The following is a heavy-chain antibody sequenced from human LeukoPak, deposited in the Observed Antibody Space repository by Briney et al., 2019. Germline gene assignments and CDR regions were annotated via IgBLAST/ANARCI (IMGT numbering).Heavy chain of an antibody. V-gene: IGHV1-69*04. D-gene: IGHD6-6*01. CDR3: ARDLRIAARPGPFDY. CDR1: GGTFSSYT. J-gene: IGHJ4*02. Sequence: ASVKASCKASGGTFSSYTISWVRQAPGQGLEWMGRIIPILGIANYAQKLQGRVTITADKSTSTAYMELSSLRSEDTAVYYCARDLRIAARPGPFDYWGQGTLVTVSS. CDR2: IIPILGIA.